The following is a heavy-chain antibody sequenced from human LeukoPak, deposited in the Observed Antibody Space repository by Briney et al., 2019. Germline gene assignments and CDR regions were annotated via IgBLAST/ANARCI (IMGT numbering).Heavy chain of an antibody. Sequence: LSLTCTVSGGSISSYYWSWVRQAPGKGLEWVSGISWNSGSIGYADSVKGRFTISRDNAKNSLYLQMNSLRAEDTALYYCAKDYYDSSGSLLDYWGQGTLVTVSS. CDR3: AKDYYDSSGSLLDY. V-gene: IGHV3-9*01. CDR2: ISWNSGSI. CDR1: GGSISSYY. J-gene: IGHJ4*02. D-gene: IGHD3-22*01.